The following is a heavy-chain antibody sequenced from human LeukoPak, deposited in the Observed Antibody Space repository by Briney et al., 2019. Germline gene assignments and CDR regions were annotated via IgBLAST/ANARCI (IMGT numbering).Heavy chain of an antibody. D-gene: IGHD3-22*01. Sequence: ASVKVFCKASGYTFTGYYMHWVRQAPGQGLEWMGWINPNSGGTNYAQKFQGRVTMTRDTSISTAYMELSRLRSDDTAVYYCARGFGSYYYDSSGYYYVGWGQGTLVTVSS. CDR1: GYTFTGYY. J-gene: IGHJ4*02. CDR3: ARGFGSYYYDSSGYYYVG. V-gene: IGHV1-2*02. CDR2: INPNSGGT.